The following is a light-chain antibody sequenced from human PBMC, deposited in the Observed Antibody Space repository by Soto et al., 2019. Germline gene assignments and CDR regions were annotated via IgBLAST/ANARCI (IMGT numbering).Light chain of an antibody. Sequence: QSVLTQPPSVSAAPGQKVTISCSGSSSNIGNNYVSWYQQLPGTAPKLLIYDNNKRPSGIPDRFSGSKSGTSATLGITGLQTGDEADYYCGTWDSSLSLEGWVFGGGTQLTVL. J-gene: IGLJ3*02. CDR3: GTWDSSLSLEGWV. CDR2: DNN. CDR1: SSNIGNNY. V-gene: IGLV1-51*01.